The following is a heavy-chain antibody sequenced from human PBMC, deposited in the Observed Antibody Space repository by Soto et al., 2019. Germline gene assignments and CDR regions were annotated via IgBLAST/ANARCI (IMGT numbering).Heavy chain of an antibody. CDR2: MNPNSGNT. Sequence: ASVKVSCKASGYTFTSYDINWVRQATGPGLEWMGWMNPNSGNTGYAQKFQGRVTMTRNTSISTAYMELSSLRSEDTAVYYCARVGRLPYYYDSSGYRGAPWFDPWGQGTLVTVSS. D-gene: IGHD3-22*01. CDR1: GYTFTSYD. CDR3: ARVGRLPYYYDSSGYRGAPWFDP. J-gene: IGHJ5*02. V-gene: IGHV1-8*01.